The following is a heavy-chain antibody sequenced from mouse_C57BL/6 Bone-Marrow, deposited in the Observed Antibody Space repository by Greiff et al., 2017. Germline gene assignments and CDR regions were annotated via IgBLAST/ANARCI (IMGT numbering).Heavy chain of an antibody. V-gene: IGHV1-75*01. J-gene: IGHJ4*01. CDR2: IFPGSGST. Sequence: VQLQQSGPELVKPGASVKISCKASGYTFTDYYINWVKQRPGQGLEWIGWIFPGSGSTYYNEKFKGKATLTVDKSSSTAYMLLSSLTSEDSAVYFWAREKYYAVYAMDYWGQGTSVTVSS. CDR1: GYTFTDYY. CDR3: AREKYYAVYAMDY. D-gene: IGHD1-1*01.